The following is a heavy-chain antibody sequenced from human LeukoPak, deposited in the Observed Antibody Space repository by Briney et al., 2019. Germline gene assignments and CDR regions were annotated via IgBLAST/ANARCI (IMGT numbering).Heavy chain of an antibody. J-gene: IGHJ3*02. Sequence: GGSLRLSCAASGFTFSSYEMNWVRQAPGKGLEWVSYISSSGSTIYYADSVKGRFTISRDNAKNSLCLQMNSLRAEDTAVYYCARDSYSSSWYDAFDIWGQGTMVTVSS. CDR2: ISSSGSTI. V-gene: IGHV3-48*03. D-gene: IGHD6-13*01. CDR3: ARDSYSSSWYDAFDI. CDR1: GFTFSSYE.